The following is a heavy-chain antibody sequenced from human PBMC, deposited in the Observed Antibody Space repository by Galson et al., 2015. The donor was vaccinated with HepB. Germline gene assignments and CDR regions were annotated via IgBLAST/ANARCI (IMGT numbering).Heavy chain of an antibody. Sequence: SLRLSCAASGFTFSSYGMHWVRQAPGKGLEWVAVISYDGSNKYYADSVKGRFTISRDNSKNTLYLQMNSLRAEDTAVYYCAKDFEWDPDHFDYWGQGTLVTVSS. V-gene: IGHV3-30*18. CDR2: ISYDGSNK. CDR3: AKDFEWDPDHFDY. J-gene: IGHJ4*02. D-gene: IGHD3-3*01. CDR1: GFTFSSYG.